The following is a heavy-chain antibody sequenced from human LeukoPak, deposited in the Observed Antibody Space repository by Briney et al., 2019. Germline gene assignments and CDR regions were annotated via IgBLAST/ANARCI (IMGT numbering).Heavy chain of an antibody. J-gene: IGHJ4*02. CDR1: GGTFSSYT. D-gene: IGHD3-16*01. Sequence: GASVKVSCKASGGTFSSYTINWVRQATGQGLEWMGWMNPNSGNTGYAQKFQGRVTMTRNTSISTAYMELSSLRSEDTAVYYCARSDYVWGSFLWGQGTLVTVSS. CDR2: MNPNSGNT. V-gene: IGHV1-8*01. CDR3: ARSDYVWGSFL.